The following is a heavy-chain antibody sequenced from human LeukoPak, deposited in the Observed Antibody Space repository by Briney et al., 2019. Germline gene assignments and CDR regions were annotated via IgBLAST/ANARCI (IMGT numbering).Heavy chain of an antibody. CDR3: AKAPPEIVGATPYYFDY. CDR1: GFTFSSYA. D-gene: IGHD1-26*01. Sequence: PTGGSLRLSCAASGFTFSSYAMSWVRQAPGKGLEWVSAISGSGGSTYYADSVKGRFTISRDNSKNTLYLQMNSLRAEDTAVYYCAKAPPEIVGATPYYFDYWGQGTLVTVSS. J-gene: IGHJ4*02. V-gene: IGHV3-23*01. CDR2: ISGSGGST.